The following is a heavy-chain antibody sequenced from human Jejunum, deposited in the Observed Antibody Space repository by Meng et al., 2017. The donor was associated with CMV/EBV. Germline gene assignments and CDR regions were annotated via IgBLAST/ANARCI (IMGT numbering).Heavy chain of an antibody. CDR3: ARDRYCTNGVCYTHFDS. CDR1: GFTFDDYY. J-gene: IGHJ4*02. Sequence: QVQLVGAGGGLVKPGGSLRLSCAASGFTFDDYYMNWIRQAPGKWLEWVSSVSSVSSYTNYADSVKGRFTISRDNAKNSLYLQMNSLRAEDTAVYYCARDRYCTNGVCYTHFDSWGQGTLVTVSS. D-gene: IGHD2-8*01. V-gene: IGHV3-11*06. CDR2: VSSVSSYT.